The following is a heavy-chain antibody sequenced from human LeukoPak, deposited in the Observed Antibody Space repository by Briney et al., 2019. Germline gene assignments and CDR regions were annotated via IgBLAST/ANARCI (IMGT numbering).Heavy chain of an antibody. V-gene: IGHV4-38-2*02. CDR1: GYSISSGYY. J-gene: IGHJ4*02. Sequence: NPSETLSLTCTVSGYSISSGYYWGWIRQPPGQGLEWIGSIYHSGSTYYNPSLKSRVTISVDTSKNQFSLKLSSVTAADTAMYYCARGNWNDVVGYYFDYWGQGTLVTVSS. CDR3: ARGNWNDVVGYYFDY. CDR2: IYHSGST. D-gene: IGHD1-1*01.